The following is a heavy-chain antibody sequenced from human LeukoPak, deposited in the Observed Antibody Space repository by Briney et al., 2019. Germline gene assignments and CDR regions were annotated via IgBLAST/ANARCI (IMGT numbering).Heavy chain of an antibody. CDR1: GYTFTSYG. CDR3: ARGGPLRGYSGYDSY. V-gene: IGHV1-18*01. Sequence: GASVKVSCKASGYTFTSYGISWVRQAPGQGLEWMGWISAYNGNTNYAQKLQGRVTMTTDTSTSTAYMELSSLRSEDTAVYYCARGGPLRGYSGYDSYWGQGTLVTVSS. J-gene: IGHJ4*02. D-gene: IGHD5-12*01. CDR2: ISAYNGNT.